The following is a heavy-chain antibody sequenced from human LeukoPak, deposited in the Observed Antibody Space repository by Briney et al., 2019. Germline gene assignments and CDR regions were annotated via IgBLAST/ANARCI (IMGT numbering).Heavy chain of an antibody. CDR3: AKDRSYYYDSSGYLD. V-gene: IGHV3-9*01. Sequence: GGSLRLSCAASGFTFDDYAMHWVRQAPGKGLEWVSGISWNSGSIGYADSVKGRFTISRDNSKNTLYLQMNSLRAEDTAVYYCAKDRSYYYDSSGYLDWGQGTLVTVSS. D-gene: IGHD3-22*01. CDR2: ISWNSGSI. J-gene: IGHJ4*02. CDR1: GFTFDDYA.